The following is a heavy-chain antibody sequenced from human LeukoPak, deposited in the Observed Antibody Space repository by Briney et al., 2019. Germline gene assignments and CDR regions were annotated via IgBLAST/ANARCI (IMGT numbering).Heavy chain of an antibody. CDR2: INHGGST. D-gene: IGHD6-19*01. CDR1: GGSFSGYY. V-gene: IGHV4-34*01. Sequence: SETLSLTCAVYGGSFSGYYWSWIRQPPGKGLEWIGEINHGGSTNYNPSLKSRVTISVDTSKNQFSLKLSSVTAADTAVYYCARGSAVAGRTDYWGQGTLVTVSS. CDR3: ARGSAVAGRTDY. J-gene: IGHJ4*02.